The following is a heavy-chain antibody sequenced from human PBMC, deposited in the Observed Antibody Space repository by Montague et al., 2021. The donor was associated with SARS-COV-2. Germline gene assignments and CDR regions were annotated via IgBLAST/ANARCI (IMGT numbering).Heavy chain of an antibody. CDR1: GGSISSYY. Sequence: SETLSLTCTVSGGSISSYYWSWIRQPPGKGLEWIGYIYYSGSTNYNPSLKSRVTISVDTSKNQSSLKLSSVTAADTAVYYCARGRGYSYGHTYYYYYYMDVWGKGTTVTVSS. CDR2: IYYSGST. V-gene: IGHV4-59*01. J-gene: IGHJ6*03. D-gene: IGHD5-18*01. CDR3: ARGRGYSYGHTYYYYYYMDV.